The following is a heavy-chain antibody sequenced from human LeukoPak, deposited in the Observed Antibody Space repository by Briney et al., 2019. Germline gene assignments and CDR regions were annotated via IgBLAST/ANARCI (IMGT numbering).Heavy chain of an antibody. CDR3: ARDRPYGGVGDFDY. D-gene: IGHD3-16*01. Sequence: GGSLRLSCAASGFTVSGHYMSWVRQAPGKGLEWLSAIYTGGDIYYADSLRGRFTISRDTSRNTLYLRLNSLTVEDTAVYYCARDRPYGGVGDFDYWGQGTLVTVSS. CDR2: IYTGGDI. J-gene: IGHJ4*02. CDR1: GFTVSGHY. V-gene: IGHV3-66*01.